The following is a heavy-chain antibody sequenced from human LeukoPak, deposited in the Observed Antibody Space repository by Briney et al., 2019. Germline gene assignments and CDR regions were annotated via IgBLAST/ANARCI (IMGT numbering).Heavy chain of an antibody. CDR1: GGSFSGYY. J-gene: IGHJ4*02. CDR3: ARGGGVLRFLEWFPMPRGYFDY. D-gene: IGHD3-3*01. V-gene: IGHV4-34*01. CDR2: INHSGST. Sequence: SETLSLTCAVYGGSFSGYYWSWIRQPPGKGLEWIGEINHSGSTNCNPSLKSRVTISVDTSKNQFSLKLSSVTAADTAVYYCARGGGVLRFLEWFPMPRGYFDYWGQGTLVTVSS.